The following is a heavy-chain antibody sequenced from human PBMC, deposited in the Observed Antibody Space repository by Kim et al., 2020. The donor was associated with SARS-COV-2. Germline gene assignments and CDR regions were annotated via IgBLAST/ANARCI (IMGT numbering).Heavy chain of an antibody. J-gene: IGHJ4*02. V-gene: IGHV4-39*07. D-gene: IGHD6-13*01. CDR3: ASGQGVAAAGHY. CDR2: IYYSGST. Sequence: SETLSLTCTVSGGSISSSRNYWGWIRQPPGKGLEWIGSIYYSGSTYYNPSLKSRVTISVDTSKNHFSLKLSSVTAADTAVYYCASGQGVAAAGHYWGQGTLVTVSS. CDR1: GGSISSSRNY.